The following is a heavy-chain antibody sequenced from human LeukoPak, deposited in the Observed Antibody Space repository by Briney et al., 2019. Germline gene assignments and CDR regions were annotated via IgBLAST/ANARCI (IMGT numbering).Heavy chain of an antibody. CDR3: AKDPDYYGSGSGDY. J-gene: IGHJ4*02. CDR1: GFTFSSYG. Sequence: GGSLRLSCAASGFTFSSYGMHWVRQAPGKGLEWVAFIRYDGSNKYYADSVKGRFTISRDNSKDTLYLQMNSLRAEDTAVYYCAKDPDYYGSGSGDYWGQGTLVTVSS. D-gene: IGHD3-10*01. CDR2: IRYDGSNK. V-gene: IGHV3-30*02.